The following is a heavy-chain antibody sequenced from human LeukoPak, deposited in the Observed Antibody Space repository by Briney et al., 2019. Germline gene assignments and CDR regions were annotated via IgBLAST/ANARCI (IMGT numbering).Heavy chain of an antibody. Sequence: ASVKVSCKASGYTFTSYAMHWVRQAPGQGLEWMGWIKTYNGDTNSAQNLQDRIIMTTDTSTGTAYMELRSLRSDDTAVYYCARDGGQQWLTNYYSYGMDVWGQGTTVTVSS. V-gene: IGHV1-18*01. CDR2: IKTYNGDT. J-gene: IGHJ6*02. CDR1: GYTFTSYA. CDR3: ARDGGQQWLTNYYSYGMDV. D-gene: IGHD6-19*01.